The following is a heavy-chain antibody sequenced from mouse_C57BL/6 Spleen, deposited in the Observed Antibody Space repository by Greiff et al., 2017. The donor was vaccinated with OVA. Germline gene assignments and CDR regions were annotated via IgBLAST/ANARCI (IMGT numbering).Heavy chain of an antibody. CDR1: GFNIKDDY. CDR3: TTRGDSYAMDY. Sequence: VQLQQSGAELVRPGASVKLSCTASGFNIKDDYMHWVKQRPEQGLEWIGWIDPENGDTEYASKFQGKATITADTSSNTAYLQLSSLTSEDTAVYYCTTRGDSYAMDYWGQGTSVTVSS. J-gene: IGHJ4*01. V-gene: IGHV14-4*01. CDR2: IDPENGDT.